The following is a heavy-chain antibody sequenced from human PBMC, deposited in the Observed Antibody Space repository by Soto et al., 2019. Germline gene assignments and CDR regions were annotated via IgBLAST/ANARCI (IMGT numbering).Heavy chain of an antibody. CDR3: ATQPPYGPLDH. V-gene: IGHV4-39*01. D-gene: IGHD4-17*01. J-gene: IGHJ4*02. Sequence: QLQLQESGPGLVKPSETLSLTCTVSGGSISSSSNHWVLIRQPPGKGLAWIGNIYYSENTYYNPSLKSRVTISVDTSKNQFSLRLTSVTAADTAVDYCATQPPYGPLDHWGQGTLVTVSS. CDR2: IYYSENT. CDR1: GGSISSSSNH.